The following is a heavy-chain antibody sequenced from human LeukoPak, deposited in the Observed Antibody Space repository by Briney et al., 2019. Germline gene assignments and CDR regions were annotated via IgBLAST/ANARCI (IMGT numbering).Heavy chain of an antibody. V-gene: IGHV1-69*13. CDR1: GGTFSSYA. CDR2: IVPIFGTA. Sequence: GASVNVSCKASGGTFSSYAISWVRQAPGQGLEWMGGIVPIFGTANYAQKFQGRVTITADESTSTAYMELSSLRSEDTAVYYCASNPTVTPYYYYYGMDVWGQGTTVTVSS. J-gene: IGHJ6*02. CDR3: ASNPTVTPYYYYYGMDV. D-gene: IGHD4-4*01.